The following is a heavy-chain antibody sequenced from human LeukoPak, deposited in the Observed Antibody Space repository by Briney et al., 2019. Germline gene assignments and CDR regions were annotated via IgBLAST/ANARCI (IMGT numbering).Heavy chain of an antibody. Sequence: ASVKVSCKASGGTFSSYAISWVRQAPGQGLEWMGGIIPIFGTANYAQKFQGRVTITADESTSTAYMELSSLRSEDTAVYYCARDRVYYDSSGYIYYYYYMDVWGKGTTVTVSS. CDR3: ARDRVYYDSSGYIYYYYYMDV. V-gene: IGHV1-69*13. J-gene: IGHJ6*03. D-gene: IGHD3-22*01. CDR2: IIPIFGTA. CDR1: GGTFSSYA.